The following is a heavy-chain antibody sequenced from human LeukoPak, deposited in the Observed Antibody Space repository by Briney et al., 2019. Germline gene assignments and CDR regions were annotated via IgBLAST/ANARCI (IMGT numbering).Heavy chain of an antibody. D-gene: IGHD3-10*01. V-gene: IGHV3-48*01. CDR3: AMSRDQGWDYGSGSYYNENYMDV. CDR1: GFTFRSYS. CDR2: ISSSSSAI. J-gene: IGHJ6*03. Sequence: HPGGSLRLSCVASGFTFRSYSMNWVRQAPGKGLEWVSYISSSSSAIYYADSVKGRFTISRDNAKNSLYLQMNSLRAEDTAVYYCAMSRDQGWDYGSGSYYNENYMDVWGKGTTVTISS.